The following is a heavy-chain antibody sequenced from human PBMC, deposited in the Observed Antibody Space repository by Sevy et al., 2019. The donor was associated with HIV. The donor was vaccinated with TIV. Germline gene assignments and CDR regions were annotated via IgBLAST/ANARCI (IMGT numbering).Heavy chain of an antibody. Sequence: ASVKVSCKASGYTFTSYAMNWVRQAPGQGLEWMGWINTNTGNPTYAQGFTGRFVFSLDTSVSTAYLQISSLMAEDTAVYYCAISLRGYSPEGYNWFDPWGQGTLVTVSS. J-gene: IGHJ5*02. CDR1: GYTFTSYA. D-gene: IGHD5-18*01. V-gene: IGHV7-4-1*02. CDR3: AISLRGYSPEGYNWFDP. CDR2: INTNTGNP.